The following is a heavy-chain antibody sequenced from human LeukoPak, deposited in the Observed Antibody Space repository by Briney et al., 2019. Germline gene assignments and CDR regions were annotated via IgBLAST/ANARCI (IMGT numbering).Heavy chain of an antibody. CDR2: ISSSGSTL. CDR3: ARTGDYDFWSDYHFYYYYYMDV. V-gene: IGHV3-48*03. CDR1: GFTFSSYE. J-gene: IGHJ6*03. Sequence: GGSLRLSCAASGFTFSSYEMNWVRQAPGKGLEWVSYISSSGSTLYYADSVKGRFTISRDNAKNSLYLQMHSLRAEDTAVYYCARTGDYDFWSDYHFYYYYYMDVWGKGTTVTVSS. D-gene: IGHD3-3*01.